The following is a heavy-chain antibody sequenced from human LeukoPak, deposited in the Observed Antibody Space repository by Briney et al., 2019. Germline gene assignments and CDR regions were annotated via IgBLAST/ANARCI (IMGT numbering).Heavy chain of an antibody. J-gene: IGHJ4*02. CDR1: GFTFGDYA. Sequence: PGRSLRLSCTASGFTFGDYAMSRVRQAPGKGLECVGFIRSKAYGGTTEYAASVKGRFTISRDDSKSIAYLQMNSLKTEDTAVYYCTGLYYFDASALGYWGQGTLVTVSS. D-gene: IGHD3-22*01. V-gene: IGHV3-49*04. CDR2: IRSKAYGGTT. CDR3: TGLYYFDASALGY.